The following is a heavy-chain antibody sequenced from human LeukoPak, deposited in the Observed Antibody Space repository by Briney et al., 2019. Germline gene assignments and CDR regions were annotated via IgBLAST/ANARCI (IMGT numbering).Heavy chain of an antibody. CDR2: IWYDGSNK. Sequence: PGGSLRLSCAASGFTFSNYGMHWVRQAPGKGLEWVAVIWYDGSNKYFADSVKGRFTISRDNSKNTLYLQMNSLSAEDTAVYYCARGGAYNSPFDYWGQGTLVTVSS. V-gene: IGHV3-33*01. CDR3: ARGGAYNSPFDY. J-gene: IGHJ4*02. CDR1: GFTFSNYG. D-gene: IGHD5-24*01.